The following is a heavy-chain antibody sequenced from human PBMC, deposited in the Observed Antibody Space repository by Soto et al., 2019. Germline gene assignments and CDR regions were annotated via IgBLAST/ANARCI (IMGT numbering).Heavy chain of an antibody. Sequence: PSETLSLTCTVSGASISRYYWSWIRQSPGKGLEWIGYLYNTGSTIYNPSLKSRVTISVDTSKNQFSLKMNSVTAADTAVYYCARDLWGYYGDDCYPLDVWGQGTTVTVSS. V-gene: IGHV4-59*01. CDR3: ARDLWGYYGDDCYPLDV. CDR2: LYNTGST. D-gene: IGHD2-21*02. J-gene: IGHJ6*02. CDR1: GASISRYY.